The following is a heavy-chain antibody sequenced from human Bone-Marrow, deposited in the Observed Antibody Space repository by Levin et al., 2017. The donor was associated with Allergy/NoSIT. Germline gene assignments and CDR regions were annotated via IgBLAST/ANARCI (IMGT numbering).Heavy chain of an antibody. V-gene: IGHV3-23*01. CDR1: GFRFPNYG. D-gene: IGHD6-19*01. J-gene: IGHJ4*02. CDR2: IGGSGAST. Sequence: PGGSLRLPCVASGFRFPNYGMSWVRQAPGKGLERVSSIGGSGASTSYADSVKGRFTITRDNSKSTLYLEMHSLGADDTAVYYCATRLGHSSGWYLFDSWGQGTLVTVAS. CDR3: ATRLGHSSGWYLFDS.